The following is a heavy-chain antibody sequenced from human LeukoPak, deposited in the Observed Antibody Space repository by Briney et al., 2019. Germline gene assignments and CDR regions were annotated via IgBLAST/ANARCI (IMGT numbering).Heavy chain of an antibody. D-gene: IGHD2-21*01. J-gene: IGHJ6*02. CDR3: ACGYSYYYGMDV. Sequence: PSETLSLTCAVYGGSFSGYYWSWIRQPPGKGLEWIGEINHSGSTNYNPSLKSRVTISVDTSKNQFSLKLSSVTAADTAVYYCACGYSYYYGMDVWGQGTTVTVSS. V-gene: IGHV4-34*01. CDR2: INHSGST. CDR1: GGSFSGYY.